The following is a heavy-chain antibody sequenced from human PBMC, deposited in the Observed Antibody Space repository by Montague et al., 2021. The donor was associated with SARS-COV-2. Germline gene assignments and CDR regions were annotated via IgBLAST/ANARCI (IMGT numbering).Heavy chain of an antibody. V-gene: IGHV4-59*13. CDR1: GGSISGYY. Sequence: SETLSLTCTVSGGSISGYYWNWIRQPPGKGLEWIGYIYSSGSTNYNPSLKNRVTMSVDTSKNQLSLNLSSVTAADTAVYYCARDSLVASYYYYGVDVWGQGTTVTVAS. CDR2: IYSSGST. J-gene: IGHJ6*02. CDR3: ARDSLVASYYYYGVDV. D-gene: IGHD2-2*01.